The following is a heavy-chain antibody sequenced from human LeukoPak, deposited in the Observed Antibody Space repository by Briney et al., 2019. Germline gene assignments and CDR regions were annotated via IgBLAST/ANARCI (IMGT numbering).Heavy chain of an antibody. V-gene: IGHV3-11*06. J-gene: IGHJ4*02. CDR2: ISSGSSYT. CDR3: ARGDGSGLYATPIDY. CDR1: GFTFSDYY. D-gene: IGHD6-19*01. Sequence: KPGGSLRLSCAASGFTFSDYYMSWIRQAPGKGLEWVSYISSGSSYTNYADSVKGRFTISRDNAENSLYLQMTSLRAEDTAVYYCARGDGSGLYATPIDYWGQGTLVTVSS.